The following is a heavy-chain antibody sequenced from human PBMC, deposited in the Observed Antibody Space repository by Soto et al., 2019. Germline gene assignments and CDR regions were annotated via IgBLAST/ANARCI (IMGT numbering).Heavy chain of an antibody. CDR2: IWYDGSNK. J-gene: IGHJ3*02. V-gene: IGHV3-33*01. D-gene: IGHD2-8*01. Sequence: QVQLVESGGGVVQPGRSLRLSCAASGFTFSSYGMHWVRQAPGKGLEWVAVIWYDGSNKYYADSVKGRFTISRDNSKNTLYLQMNSLRAEDTAVYYCARGSHCTNGVCPNDAFDIWGQGTMVTVSS. CDR1: GFTFSSYG. CDR3: ARGSHCTNGVCPNDAFDI.